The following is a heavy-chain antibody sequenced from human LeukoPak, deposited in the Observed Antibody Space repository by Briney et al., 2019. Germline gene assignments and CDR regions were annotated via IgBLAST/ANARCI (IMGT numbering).Heavy chain of an antibody. V-gene: IGHV1-2*02. CDR2: TNPNSGGT. D-gene: IGHD3-9*01. Sequence: ASAKVSCKASGYSFTAYYMHWVRQAPGQGLEWMGWTNPNSGGTNYAQKFQGRVTMTRDTSITTAYMEMSRLRSDDTALYYCARSPHILTGENFDYWGQGTLVTVSS. CDR1: GYSFTAYY. J-gene: IGHJ4*02. CDR3: ARSPHILTGENFDY.